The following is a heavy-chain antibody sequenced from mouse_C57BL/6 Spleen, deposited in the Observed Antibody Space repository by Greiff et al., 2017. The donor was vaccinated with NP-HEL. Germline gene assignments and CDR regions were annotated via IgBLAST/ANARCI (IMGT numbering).Heavy chain of an antibody. Sequence: QVQLQQPGAELVKPGASVKMSCKASGYTFTSYWITWVKQRPGQGLEWIGDIYPGSGSTNYNEKFKSKATLTVDTSSSTAYLQLSSLTSEDSAVYYCARSTYGNWYVDVWGTGTTVTVSS. J-gene: IGHJ1*03. D-gene: IGHD2-1*01. CDR2: IYPGSGST. CDR1: GYTFTSYW. CDR3: ARSTYGNWYVDV. V-gene: IGHV1-55*01.